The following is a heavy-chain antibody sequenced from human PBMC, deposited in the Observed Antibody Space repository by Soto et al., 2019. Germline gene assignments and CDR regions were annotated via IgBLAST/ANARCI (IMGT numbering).Heavy chain of an antibody. J-gene: IGHJ6*03. V-gene: IGHV3-23*01. CDR3: AKTNVGHGIYYMDV. CDR2: IKSDGIT. Sequence: EVQLLESGGGLVQPGGSLRLSCAASGFIINNYAMNWVRQAPGEGLEWVSSIKSDGITYYADSVKGRCTISRDDSKNTLFLQMNSLRAEDTALYYCAKTNVGHGIYYMDVWGKGTTVTVSS. CDR1: GFIINNYA.